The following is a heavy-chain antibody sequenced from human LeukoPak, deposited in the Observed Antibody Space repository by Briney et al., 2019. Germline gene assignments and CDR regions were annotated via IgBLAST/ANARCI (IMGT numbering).Heavy chain of an antibody. J-gene: IGHJ4*02. CDR3: ARDGWFGELFPYDFDY. Sequence: ASVKVSCKASGYTFTSYGISWVRQAPGQGLEWMGWISAYNGNTNYAQKLQGRVTMTTDTSTSTAYMELRSLRSDDTAVYYCARDGWFGELFPYDFDYWGQGTLVTVSS. CDR2: ISAYNGNT. D-gene: IGHD3-10*01. CDR1: GYTFTSYG. V-gene: IGHV1-18*01.